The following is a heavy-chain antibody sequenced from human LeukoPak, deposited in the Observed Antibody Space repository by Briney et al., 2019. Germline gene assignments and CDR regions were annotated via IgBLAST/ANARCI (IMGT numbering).Heavy chain of an antibody. CDR2: MNPNSGNT. J-gene: IGHJ4*02. V-gene: IGHV1-8*01. D-gene: IGHD1-1*01. CDR1: GYTFTSYD. Sequence: GASVKVSCKASGYTFTSYDINWVRQATGQGLEWMGSMNPNSGNTGYAQKFQGRVTMTRNTSISTAYMELSSLRSEDTAVYYCARTLAVPRKAPGYDYWGQGTLVTVSS. CDR3: ARTLAVPRKAPGYDY.